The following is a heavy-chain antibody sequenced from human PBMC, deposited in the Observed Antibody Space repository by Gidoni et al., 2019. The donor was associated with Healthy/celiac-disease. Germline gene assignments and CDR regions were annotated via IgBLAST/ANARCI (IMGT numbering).Heavy chain of an antibody. J-gene: IGHJ4*02. CDR2: INHSGST. Sequence: QVQLQQWGAGLLKPSETLSLTCAVYGGSFSGYYWSWIRQPPGKGLEWIGEINHSGSTNYNPSLKSRVTISVDTSKNQFSLKLSSVTAADTAVYYCARGLKGYNSAGFDYWGQGTLVTVSS. D-gene: IGHD5-12*01. CDR3: ARGLKGYNSAGFDY. V-gene: IGHV4-34*01. CDR1: GGSFSGYY.